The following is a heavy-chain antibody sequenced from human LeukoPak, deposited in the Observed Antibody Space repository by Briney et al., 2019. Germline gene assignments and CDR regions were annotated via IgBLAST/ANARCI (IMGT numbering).Heavy chain of an antibody. V-gene: IGHV6-1*01. D-gene: IGHD3-16*01. CDR2: TFYTSKWFN. J-gene: IGHJ4*02. CDR1: GDGVSSNSAA. CDR3: ARRRYYDYSGYFYY. Sequence: SQTLSLTCAISGDGVSSNSAAWNWFRQSPSRGLEWLGRTFYTSKWFNDYAVSVKSRITINPDTSKNQFSLQLNSVTPEDTAVYYWARRRYYDYSGYFYYWGQGTLVTVSS.